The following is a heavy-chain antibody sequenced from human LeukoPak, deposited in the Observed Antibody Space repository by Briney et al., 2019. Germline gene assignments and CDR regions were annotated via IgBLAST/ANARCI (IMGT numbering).Heavy chain of an antibody. D-gene: IGHD1-1*01. Sequence: SETLSLTCTVPGGSISSGDYYWSWIRQPPGKGLEWIGYIYYSGSTYYNPSLKSRVTITVDTSKNQFSLKLSSVTAADTAVYYCARAHWREGYYFDYWGQGTLVTVSS. CDR2: IYYSGST. J-gene: IGHJ4*02. CDR3: ARAHWREGYYFDY. V-gene: IGHV4-30-4*01. CDR1: GGSISSGDYY.